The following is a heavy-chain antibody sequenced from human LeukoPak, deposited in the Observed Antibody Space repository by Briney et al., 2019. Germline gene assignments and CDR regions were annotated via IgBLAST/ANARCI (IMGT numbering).Heavy chain of an antibody. CDR1: DGSLSGYY. CDR2: INHSGST. V-gene: IGHV4-34*01. CDR3: ATEETYYDSSGNYYGGVFDH. J-gene: IGHJ4*02. D-gene: IGHD3-22*01. Sequence: PSETLSLTCAVYDGSLSGYYWSWIRQPPEKGLEWIGEINHSGSTNYNPSLKSRVTISVDTSKNQFPLKLSSVTAADTAVYYCATEETYYDSSGNYYGGVFDHWGQGNLVTVSS.